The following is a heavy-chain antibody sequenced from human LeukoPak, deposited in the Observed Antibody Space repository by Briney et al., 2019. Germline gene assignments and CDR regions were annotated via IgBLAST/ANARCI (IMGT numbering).Heavy chain of an antibody. D-gene: IGHD2-21*02. V-gene: IGHV3-33*01. CDR3: AREKPSGVVVGTPISP. Sequence: GKSLRLSCAASGFTFSRYGMHWVRQPPGKGLEWVAVIWYDGSNKYYADSVKGQFTLPTHNSKNPLYLQVNNPRAQDTAVYYCAREKPSGVVVGTPISPWGQGTLVTVSS. CDR1: GFTFSRYG. CDR2: IWYDGSNK. J-gene: IGHJ5*02.